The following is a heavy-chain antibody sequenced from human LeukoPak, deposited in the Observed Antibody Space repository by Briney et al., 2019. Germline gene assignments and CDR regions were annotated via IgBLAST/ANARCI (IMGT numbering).Heavy chain of an antibody. Sequence: PGGSLRLSCAASGFTFSSYSMNWVRQAPGKGLEWVSYISSSSSTIYYADSVKGRFTISRDNAKNSLYLQMNSLRAEDTVVYYCARSGLFYDILTGPADYWGQGTLVTVSS. D-gene: IGHD3-9*01. CDR1: GFTFSSYS. CDR2: ISSSSSTI. CDR3: ARSGLFYDILTGPADY. J-gene: IGHJ4*02. V-gene: IGHV3-48*04.